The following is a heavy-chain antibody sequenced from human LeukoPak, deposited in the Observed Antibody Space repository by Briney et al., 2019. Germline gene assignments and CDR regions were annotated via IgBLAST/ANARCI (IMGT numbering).Heavy chain of an antibody. Sequence: GGSLRLSCAASGFTFSIYTMHWVRQAPGKGLEWVAVTSYDGNNKKYADSVKGRFTISRDNSKNTLYLQMNSLRAEDTAVYYCAKSPTYYYDSSGYNYFDYWGQGTLVTVSS. CDR3: AKSPTYYYDSSGYNYFDY. CDR1: GFTFSIYT. CDR2: TSYDGNNK. V-gene: IGHV3-30*04. J-gene: IGHJ4*02. D-gene: IGHD3-22*01.